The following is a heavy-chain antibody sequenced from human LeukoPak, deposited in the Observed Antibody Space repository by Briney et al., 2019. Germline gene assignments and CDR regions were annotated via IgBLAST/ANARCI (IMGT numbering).Heavy chain of an antibody. CDR1: GGSISSYY. CDR2: INHSGST. D-gene: IGHD2-2*01. Sequence: SETLSLTCTVSGGSISSYYWSWIRQPPGKGLEWIGEINHSGSTNYNPSLKSRVTISVDTSKNQFSLKLSSVTAADTAVYYCARRPNRYCSSTSCYAYAFDIWGQGTMVTVSS. CDR3: ARRPNRYCSSTSCYAYAFDI. J-gene: IGHJ3*02. V-gene: IGHV4-34*01.